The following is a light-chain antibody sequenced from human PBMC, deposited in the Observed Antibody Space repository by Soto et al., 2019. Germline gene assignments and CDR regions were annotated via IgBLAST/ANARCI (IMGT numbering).Light chain of an antibody. CDR3: QQLDNYPRT. CDR2: TAS. J-gene: IGKJ1*01. V-gene: IGKV1-9*01. CDR1: QGISSY. Sequence: DIQLTQSPSFLSASVGDRVTITCRASQGISSYLAWYQQKPGKAPKLLIYTASLLQSGVPSRFSGSGSGTEFTLTISSLQPEDFATYYCQQLDNYPRTFGQGTKVDIK.